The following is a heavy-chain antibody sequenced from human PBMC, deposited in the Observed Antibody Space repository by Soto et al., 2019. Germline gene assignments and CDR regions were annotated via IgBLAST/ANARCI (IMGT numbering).Heavy chain of an antibody. D-gene: IGHD5-18*01. Sequence: QVQLVESGGGVVQSGGSLRLSCAASGLSFSEYGLHWVRQAPGKGPEWVAVISSHGSDTYYADFVKGRFIVSRDNFRNTLFLQMYRLRVDDTARYYSTTHRGMQLWLPYFDSWGQGTQVTVSS. J-gene: IGHJ4*02. V-gene: IGHV3-30*03. CDR1: GLSFSEYG. CDR2: ISSHGSDT. CDR3: TTHRGMQLWLPYFDS.